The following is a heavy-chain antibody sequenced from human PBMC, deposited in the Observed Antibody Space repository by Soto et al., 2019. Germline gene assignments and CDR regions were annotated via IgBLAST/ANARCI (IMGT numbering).Heavy chain of an antibody. D-gene: IGHD2-15*01. V-gene: IGHV4-59*08. CDR1: GGSISSYY. J-gene: IGHJ4*02. Sequence: SETLSLTCTVSGGSISSYYWSWIRQPPGKGLEWIGYIYYSGSTNYNPSLKSRVTISVDTSKNQFSLKLSSVTAADTAVYYCARAAKRIIPEFDYWGQGTLVTVSS. CDR2: IYYSGST. CDR3: ARAAKRIIPEFDY.